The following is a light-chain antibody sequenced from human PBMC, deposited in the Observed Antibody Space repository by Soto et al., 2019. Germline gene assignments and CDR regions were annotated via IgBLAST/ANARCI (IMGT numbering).Light chain of an antibody. CDR3: QQRSNWPPVFT. CDR2: GAS. J-gene: IGKJ3*01. Sequence: EIAMTQSPATLSLAPGERVTLSCRASESVSTNLAWYQQKAGQAPRLLIYGASTRATGIPARFSGSGSGTEFTLTISSLEPEDFAVYYCQQRSNWPPVFTFGPGTRLDIK. CDR1: ESVSTN. V-gene: IGKV3-15*01.